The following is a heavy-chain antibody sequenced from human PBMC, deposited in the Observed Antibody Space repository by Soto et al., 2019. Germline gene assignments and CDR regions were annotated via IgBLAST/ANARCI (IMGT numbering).Heavy chain of an antibody. V-gene: IGHV1-8*01. CDR1: GYTFTSYD. D-gene: IGHD6-19*01. CDR2: MNPNSGNT. J-gene: IGHJ4*02. Sequence: QVQLVQSGAEVKKPGASVKVSCKASGYTFTSYDINWVRQATGQGLGWMGWMNPNSGNTGYAQKFQGRVTMTRNTSISTAYMELSSLRSEDTAVYYCARGLYSSGEDYFDYWGQGTLVTVSS. CDR3: ARGLYSSGEDYFDY.